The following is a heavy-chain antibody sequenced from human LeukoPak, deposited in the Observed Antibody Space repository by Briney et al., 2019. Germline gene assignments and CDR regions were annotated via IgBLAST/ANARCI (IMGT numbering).Heavy chain of an antibody. V-gene: IGHV3-21*01. CDR2: ISSSSSYI. J-gene: IGHJ4*02. D-gene: IGHD5-12*01. CDR3: ARSVATIPSLDY. CDR1: GFTFSSYA. Sequence: PGGSLRLSCAASGFTFSSYAMNWVRQAPGKGLEWVSSISSSSSYIYYADSVKGRFTISRDNAKNSLYLQMNSLRAEDTAVYYCARSVATIPSLDYWGQGTLVTVSS.